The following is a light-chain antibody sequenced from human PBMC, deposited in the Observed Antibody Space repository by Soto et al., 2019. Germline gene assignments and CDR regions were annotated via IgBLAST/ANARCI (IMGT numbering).Light chain of an antibody. V-gene: IGLV8-61*01. CDR3: VGHMGSGILV. Sequence: QTVVTQEPSFSVSPGGTVTLTCGLSSGSVSTTYSPNWYQQTPGQAPRTLIYNTNTRSSGVPDRVSGSILGNKAALTITGAQADDEAHYYCVGHMGSGILVFGGGTKLTVL. CDR1: SGSVSTTYS. J-gene: IGLJ3*02. CDR2: NTN.